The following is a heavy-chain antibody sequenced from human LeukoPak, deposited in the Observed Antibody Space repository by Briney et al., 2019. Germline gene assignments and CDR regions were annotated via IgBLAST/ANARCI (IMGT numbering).Heavy chain of an antibody. CDR2: IYYSGST. CDR1: GGSISSSSYY. Sequence: KPSETLSLTCTVSGGSISSSSYYWGWIRQPPGKGLEWIGSIYYSGSTNYNPSLKSRVTISVDTSKNQFSLKLSSVTAADTAVYYCARDPYYYGSGNYYYGMDVWGQGTTVTVSS. D-gene: IGHD3-10*01. J-gene: IGHJ6*02. V-gene: IGHV4-39*07. CDR3: ARDPYYYGSGNYYYGMDV.